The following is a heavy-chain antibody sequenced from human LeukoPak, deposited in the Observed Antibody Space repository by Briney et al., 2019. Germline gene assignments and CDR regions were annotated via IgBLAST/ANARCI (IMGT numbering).Heavy chain of an antibody. V-gene: IGHV4-61*01. Sequence: SETLSLTCTVSGGFVSSGSYYWSWIRQPPGKGLEWIGYISYSGSTNYDPSLKSRVTISVDTSKNQFSLKLSSVTAADTAVYYCARGYSGYDIDYWGQGTLVTVSS. J-gene: IGHJ4*02. D-gene: IGHD5-12*01. CDR3: ARGYSGYDIDY. CDR2: ISYSGST. CDR1: GGFVSSGSYY.